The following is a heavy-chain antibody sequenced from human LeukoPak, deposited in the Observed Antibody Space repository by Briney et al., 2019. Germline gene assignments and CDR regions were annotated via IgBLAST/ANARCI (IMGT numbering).Heavy chain of an antibody. J-gene: IGHJ4*02. CDR1: GGSIKSNNW. CDR2: IYHSGST. V-gene: IGHV4-4*02. D-gene: IGHD5-12*01. Sequence: KPSETLSLTCAVSGGSIKSNNWWSWVRQPPGKGLERIGEIYHSGSTNYNPSLESRVTVSVDKSKNQFSLDLSSVTAADTAVYYCARGRYSGYARRYFDYWGQGTLVTVSS. CDR3: ARGRYSGYARRYFDY.